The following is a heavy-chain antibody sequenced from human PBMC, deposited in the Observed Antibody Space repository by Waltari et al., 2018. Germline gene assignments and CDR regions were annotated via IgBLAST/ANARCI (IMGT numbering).Heavy chain of an antibody. D-gene: IGHD3-10*01. Sequence: QVQLQQWGAGLLKPSETLSLTCAVYGGSFSGYYWRWIRQPPGTGLDWIGEINHSGSTNYNPSLKSRVTISVDTSKNQFSLKLSSVTAADTAVYYCARGRPGSGSYYNPYYYYYYGMDVWGQGTTVTVSS. CDR1: GGSFSGYY. J-gene: IGHJ6*02. CDR3: ARGRPGSGSYYNPYYYYYYGMDV. V-gene: IGHV4-34*01. CDR2: INHSGST.